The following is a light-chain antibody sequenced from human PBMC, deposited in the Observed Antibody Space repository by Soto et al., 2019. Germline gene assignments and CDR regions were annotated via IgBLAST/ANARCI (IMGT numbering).Light chain of an antibody. CDR3: QLYGSSPI. J-gene: IGKJ4*01. Sequence: EIVLTQSPGTLSFSAGERATLSCRASQTVSASNIVWYQQRPGQAPRLLFYGASTRATDIPVRFGGSRSGTDFTLTISRLDPEDFEVYYFQLYGSSPIFGVGTKVEIK. CDR2: GAS. CDR1: QTVSASN. V-gene: IGKV3-20*01.